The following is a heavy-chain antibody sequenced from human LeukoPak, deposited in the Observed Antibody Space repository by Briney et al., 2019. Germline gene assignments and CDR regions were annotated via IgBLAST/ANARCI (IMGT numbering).Heavy chain of an antibody. CDR1: GFTFSSYA. J-gene: IGHJ4*02. CDR2: ISGSGGST. D-gene: IGHD1-14*01. Sequence: GGSLRLSCAASGFTFSSYAMSWVRQAPGKGLEWVSAISGSGGSTYYADSVKGRFTISRDNAKNSLYLQMNSLRAEDSAVYYCAREVHTGIDYWGQGTLVTVSS. V-gene: IGHV3-23*01. CDR3: AREVHTGIDY.